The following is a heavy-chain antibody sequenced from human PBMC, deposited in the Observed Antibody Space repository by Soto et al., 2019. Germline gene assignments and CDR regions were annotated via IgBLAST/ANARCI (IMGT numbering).Heavy chain of an antibody. CDR3: ARGPESSGWYRAYYYYGMDV. CDR2: INPNSGGT. Sequence: QVQLVQSGAEVKKPGASVKVSCKASGYTFTGYYMHWVRQAPGQGLEWMGWINPNSGGTNYAQKFQGLVTMTRDTSISTAYMERSRLGADDTAVYYCARGPESSGWYRAYYYYGMDVWGQGTTVTVSS. J-gene: IGHJ6*02. CDR1: GYTFTGYY. D-gene: IGHD6-19*01. V-gene: IGHV1-2*04.